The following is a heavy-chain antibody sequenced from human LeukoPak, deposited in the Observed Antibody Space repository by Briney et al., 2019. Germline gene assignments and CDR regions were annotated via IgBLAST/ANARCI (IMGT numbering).Heavy chain of an antibody. CDR2: ISSSSSYI. V-gene: IGHV3-21*01. Sequence: PGGSLRLSCAASGFTFSSYEMNWVRQAPGKGLEWVSSISSSSSYIYYADSVKGRFTISRDNAKNSLYLQMNSLRAEDTAVYYCARADSSGYYLTYYYYYMDVWGKGTTVTVSS. CDR1: GFTFSSYE. D-gene: IGHD3-22*01. CDR3: ARADSSGYYLTYYYYYMDV. J-gene: IGHJ6*03.